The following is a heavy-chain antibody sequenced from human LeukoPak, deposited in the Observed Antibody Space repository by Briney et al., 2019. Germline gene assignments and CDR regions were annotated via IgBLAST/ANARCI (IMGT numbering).Heavy chain of an antibody. D-gene: IGHD1-7*01. Sequence: GSSVKVSCKASGGTVITDAIAWIRQAPGEGLEWMGGIIPFIGAPNFAQRFHGRVTITADETTSTVYMELSSLRSEDTAVYYCAREVITETTLGWFDPWGQGTLITVSS. CDR3: AREVITETTLGWFDP. J-gene: IGHJ5*02. CDR1: GGTVITDA. CDR2: IIPFIGAP. V-gene: IGHV1-69*01.